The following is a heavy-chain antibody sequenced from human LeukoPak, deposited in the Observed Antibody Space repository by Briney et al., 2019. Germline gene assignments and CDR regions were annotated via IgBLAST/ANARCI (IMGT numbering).Heavy chain of an antibody. D-gene: IGHD6-19*01. CDR2: ISSSSSYI. V-gene: IGHV3-21*01. CDR1: GFTFSSYG. Sequence: GGSLRLSCAASGFTFSSYGMNWVRQAPGKGLEWVSSISSSSSYIYYADSVKGRFTISRDNAKNSLYLQMNSLRAEDTAVYYCARDPAQWLVRSDAFDIWGQGTMVTVSS. J-gene: IGHJ3*02. CDR3: ARDPAQWLVRSDAFDI.